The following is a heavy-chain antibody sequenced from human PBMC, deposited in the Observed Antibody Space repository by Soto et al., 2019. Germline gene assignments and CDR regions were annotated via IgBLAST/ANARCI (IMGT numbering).Heavy chain of an antibody. V-gene: IGHV3-33*01. D-gene: IGHD2-15*01. CDR2: IWYDGSNK. CDR3: ARDSIGYGMDV. J-gene: IGHJ6*02. Sequence: LRLSCAASGFTFSSYGMHWVRQAPGKGLEWVAVIWYDGSNKYYADSVKGRFTISRDNSKNTLYLQMNSLRAEDTAVYYCARDSIGYGMDVWGQGTTVTVSS. CDR1: GFTFSSYG.